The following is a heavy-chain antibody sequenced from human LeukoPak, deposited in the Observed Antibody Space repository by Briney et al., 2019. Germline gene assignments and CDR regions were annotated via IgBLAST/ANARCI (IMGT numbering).Heavy chain of an antibody. V-gene: IGHV4-39*07. D-gene: IGHD3-22*01. CDR3: ARETMIVVVIPYYFDY. CDR2: IYYSGST. CDR1: GGSISSSSYY. J-gene: IGHJ4*02. Sequence: SETLSLTCTVSGGSISSSSYYWGWIRQPPGKGLEWIGSIYYSGSTYYNPSLKSRVTISVDTSKNQFSLKLSSVTAADTAVYYCARETMIVVVIPYYFDYWGQGTLVTVSS.